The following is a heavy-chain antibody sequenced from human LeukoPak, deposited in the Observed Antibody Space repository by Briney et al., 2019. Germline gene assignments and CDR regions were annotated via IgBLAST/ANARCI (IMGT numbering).Heavy chain of an antibody. V-gene: IGHV1-69*13. CDR1: GGTLSSYA. CDR3: ARDRGDYYYMDV. D-gene: IGHD3-10*01. CDR2: IIPIFGTA. J-gene: IGHJ6*03. Sequence: SVKVSCKASGGTLSSYAISWVRQAPGQGLEWMGGIIPIFGTANYAQKFQGRVTITADESTSTAYMELSSLRSEDTAVYYCARDRGDYYYMDVWGKGTTVTVSS.